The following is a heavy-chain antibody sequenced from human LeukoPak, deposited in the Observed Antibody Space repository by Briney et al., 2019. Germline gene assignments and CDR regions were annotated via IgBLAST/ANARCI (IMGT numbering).Heavy chain of an antibody. CDR1: GVSFSGYY. V-gene: IGHV4-34*01. Sequence: SETLSLTCAVYGVSFSGYYWSWIRQPPGKGLEWIGEISHSGSTNYNPSLKSRVTISVDTSKNQFSLKLSSVTAADTAVYYCARVGASTGYSSGWYPFDYWGQGTLVTVSS. D-gene: IGHD6-19*01. CDR2: ISHSGST. CDR3: ARVGASTGYSSGWYPFDY. J-gene: IGHJ4*02.